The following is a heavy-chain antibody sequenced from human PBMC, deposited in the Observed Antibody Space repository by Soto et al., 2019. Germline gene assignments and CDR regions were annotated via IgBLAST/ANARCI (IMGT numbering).Heavy chain of an antibody. CDR3: ARGYCTNGVCWGGYYGMDV. D-gene: IGHD2-8*01. CDR2: IGTAGDT. J-gene: IGHJ6*02. V-gene: IGHV3-13*01. CDR1: GFTFSSDD. Sequence: EVPLVESGGGLVQPGGSLRLSCAASGFTFSSDDMHWVRQATGKGLEWVSAIGTAGDTYYPGSVKGRFTISRENAKNSLYLQMNSLRAGDTAVYYCARGYCTNGVCWGGYYGMDVWGQGTTVTVSS.